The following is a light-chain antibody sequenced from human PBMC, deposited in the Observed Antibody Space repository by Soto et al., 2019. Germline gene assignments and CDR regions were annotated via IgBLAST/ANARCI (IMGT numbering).Light chain of an antibody. V-gene: IGKV3-20*01. CDR2: GAS. CDR3: QHYGGSPLYT. J-gene: IGKJ2*01. Sequence: EIVLTQSPGTLSLSPGERATLSCRASQSISSSYFAWYQQKPGQAPRLLIYGASSRATGIPDRFSGSGSGTDVTLTISRVEPEDFAVYYCQHYGGSPLYTFGQGTKLEIK. CDR1: QSISSSY.